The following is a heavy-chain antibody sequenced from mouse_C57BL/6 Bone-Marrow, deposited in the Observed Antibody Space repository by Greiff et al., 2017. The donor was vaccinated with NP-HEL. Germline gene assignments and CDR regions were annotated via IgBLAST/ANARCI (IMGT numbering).Heavy chain of an antibody. Sequence: EVKLQESEGGLVQPGSSMKLSCTASGFTFSDYYMAWVRQVPEKGLEWVANINYDGSSTYYLDSLKSRFIISRDNAKNILYLQMSSLKSEDTATYYCARSSITTVVAHFDYWGQGTTLTVSS. CDR1: GFTFSDYY. V-gene: IGHV5-16*01. D-gene: IGHD1-1*01. CDR2: INYDGSST. CDR3: ARSSITTVVAHFDY. J-gene: IGHJ2*01.